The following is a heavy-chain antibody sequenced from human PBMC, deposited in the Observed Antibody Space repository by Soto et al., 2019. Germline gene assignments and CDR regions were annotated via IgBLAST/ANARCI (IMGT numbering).Heavy chain of an antibody. D-gene: IGHD6-6*01. Sequence: ASVKVSCKVSGYTLTELSMHWVRQAPGKGLEWMGGFDPEDGETIYAQKFQGRVTMTEDTSTDTAYMELSTLRSEDTAVFYGETADIAARPIFFDYWGQGTLVTVSS. V-gene: IGHV1-24*01. J-gene: IGHJ4*02. CDR1: GYTLTELS. CDR2: FDPEDGET. CDR3: ETADIAARPIFFDY.